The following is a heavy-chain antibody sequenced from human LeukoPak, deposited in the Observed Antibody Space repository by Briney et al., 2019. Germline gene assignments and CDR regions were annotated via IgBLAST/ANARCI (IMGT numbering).Heavy chain of an antibody. Sequence: GGSLRLSCAASGFTFSSYTMSWVRQAPGKGLEWVSDISGSGGSTYYADSVKGRFTISRDNSKNTPYLQMNSLRAEDTAVYYCAKDLRRLIGVFDRWGQGTLVTVSS. V-gene: IGHV3-23*01. CDR2: ISGSGGST. CDR1: GFTFSSYT. D-gene: IGHD2/OR15-2a*01. CDR3: AKDLRRLIGVFDR. J-gene: IGHJ5*02.